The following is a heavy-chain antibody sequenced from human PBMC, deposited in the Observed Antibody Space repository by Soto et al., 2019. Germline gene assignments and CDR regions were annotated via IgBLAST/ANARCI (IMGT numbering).Heavy chain of an antibody. J-gene: IGHJ4*02. CDR3: ARIGYSGYDFDY. V-gene: IGHV3-30-3*01. CDR2: ISYDGSNK. CDR1: GFTFSSYA. Sequence: GGSLRLSCAASGFTFSSYAMHWVRQAPGKGLEWVAVISYDGSNKYYADSVKGRFTISRDNSKNTLYLQMNSLRAEDTAVYYCARIGYSGYDFDYWGQGTLVTVSS. D-gene: IGHD5-12*01.